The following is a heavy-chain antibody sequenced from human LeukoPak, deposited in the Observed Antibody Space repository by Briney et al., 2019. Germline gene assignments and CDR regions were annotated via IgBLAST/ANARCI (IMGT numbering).Heavy chain of an antibody. J-gene: IGHJ4*02. D-gene: IGHD3-10*01. V-gene: IGHV3-7*01. CDR2: IKQDGREK. CDR3: ARVLWFGELLPPLDY. Sequence: PGGSLRLSCAASGFTFSSYWMSWVRHAPGEGLEWVANIKQDGREKYYVDSVKGRFTISRDNAKNSLYLQVNSLRAEDTAVYYCARVLWFGELLPPLDYWGQGTLVTVSS. CDR1: GFTFSSYW.